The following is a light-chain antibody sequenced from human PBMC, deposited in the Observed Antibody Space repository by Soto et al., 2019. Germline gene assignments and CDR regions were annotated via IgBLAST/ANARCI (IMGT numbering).Light chain of an antibody. CDR1: QSISSW. Sequence: DIQMTQSPSTLCASVGDRVTITCRASQSISSWLAWHQQKSGKAPKLLIYKASNLESGVPSRFSGSGSGTEFTLTISSLQPDDFATYYCQQYTSYPLTFGGGTKVEIK. CDR2: KAS. V-gene: IGKV1-5*03. CDR3: QQYTSYPLT. J-gene: IGKJ4*01.